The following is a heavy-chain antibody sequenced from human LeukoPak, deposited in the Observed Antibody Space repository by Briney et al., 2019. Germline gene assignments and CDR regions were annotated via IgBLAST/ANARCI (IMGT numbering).Heavy chain of an antibody. J-gene: IGHJ6*03. Sequence: SETLSLTCTVSGGSISSYYWSWIRQPAGKGLEWIGRIYTSGSTNYNPSLKSRVTISVDKSENRFSLKLRSVTAADTAVYYCARAWGDDYGDYGWGYYYYMDVWGKGTTVTVSS. V-gene: IGHV4-4*07. CDR1: GGSISSYY. CDR3: ARAWGDDYGDYGWGYYYYMDV. D-gene: IGHD4-17*01. CDR2: IYTSGST.